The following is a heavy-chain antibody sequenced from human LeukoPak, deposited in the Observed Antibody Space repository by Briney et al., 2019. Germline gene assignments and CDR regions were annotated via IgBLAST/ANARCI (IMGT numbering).Heavy chain of an antibody. J-gene: IGHJ5*02. D-gene: IGHD3-10*01. CDR3: TRDSGTTGEVKFDP. CDR1: GGSISTYY. V-gene: IGHV4-4*07. CDR2: IYGSGTI. Sequence: SETLSLTCTVSGGSISTYYWSWIRQPAGKGLEWIGRIYGSGTITYNPSLKSRVTMSVDTSNNQFSLRLTSVTAADTAMYYCTRDSGTTGEVKFDPWGQGILVTVSS.